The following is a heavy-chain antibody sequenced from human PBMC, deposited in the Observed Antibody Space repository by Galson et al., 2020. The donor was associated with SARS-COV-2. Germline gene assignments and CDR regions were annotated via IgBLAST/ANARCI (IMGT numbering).Heavy chain of an antibody. CDR2: ISYDGSNK. J-gene: IGHJ4*02. Sequence: QAGGSLRLSCAASGFTFSSYAIHWVRQAPGKGLEWVAVISYDGSNKYYADSLKGRFTISRDNSKNTLYLQMNSLRAEDTAVYYCARDSSTRVRGTGDYWGQGTLVIVSS. CDR3: ARDSSTRVRGTGDY. D-gene: IGHD3-10*01. V-gene: IGHV3-30-3*01. CDR1: GFTFSSYA.